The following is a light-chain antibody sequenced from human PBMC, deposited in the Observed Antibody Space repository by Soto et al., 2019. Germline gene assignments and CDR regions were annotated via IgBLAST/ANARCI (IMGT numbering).Light chain of an antibody. V-gene: IGLV2-8*01. CDR2: EVS. J-gene: IGLJ2*01. CDR3: SSYAGSYVV. CDR1: SSDVGGYNY. Sequence: QSALTQPPSASGSPGQSVTISCTGTSSDVGGYNYVSWYQQHPGKAPKLMIYEVSKRPSGVPDRFSGSKSGNTASLTVSGLQAEDEADYYCSSYAGSYVVFGGGTKLTVX.